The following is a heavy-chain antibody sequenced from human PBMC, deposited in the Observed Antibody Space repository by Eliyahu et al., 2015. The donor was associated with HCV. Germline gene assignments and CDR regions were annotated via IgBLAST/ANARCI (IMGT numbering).Heavy chain of an antibody. CDR2: IKQDGSEK. D-gene: IGHD6-13*01. CDR1: GFTFSSYW. J-gene: IGHJ4*02. Sequence: EVQLVESGGGLVQPGGSLRLSCAASGFTFSSYWMSWVRQAPGKGLEWVANIKQDGSEKYYVDSVKGRFTISRDNAKNSLYLQMNSLRAEDTAVYYCARCIAAAEVGDAYFDYWGQGTLVTVSS. CDR3: ARCIAAAEVGDAYFDY. V-gene: IGHV3-7*01.